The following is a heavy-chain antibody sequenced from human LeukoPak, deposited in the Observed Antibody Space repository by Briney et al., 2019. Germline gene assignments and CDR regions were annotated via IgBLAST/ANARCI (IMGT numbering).Heavy chain of an antibody. J-gene: IGHJ4*02. CDR3: VRDQGAPDY. Sequence: PGGSLRLSCAASGFTFSSYAMNWVRQAPGKGREWISYISGGGDTIYYADSVKGRFTTSRDNAKNSLLLQMNSLRAEDTAVYFCVRDQGAPDYWGQGTLVTVSS. CDR2: ISGGGDTI. CDR1: GFTFSSYA. V-gene: IGHV3-48*01. D-gene: IGHD1-26*01.